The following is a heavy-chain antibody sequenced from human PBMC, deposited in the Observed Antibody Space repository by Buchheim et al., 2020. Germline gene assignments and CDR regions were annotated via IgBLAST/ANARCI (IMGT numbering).Heavy chain of an antibody. CDR1: GGSFSGYY. V-gene: IGHV4-34*01. J-gene: IGHJ4*02. Sequence: QVQLQQWGAGLLKPSETLSLTCAVYGGSFSGYYWSWIRQPPGKGLEWIGEINHSGSTNYNPSLKSRATISVATPKNTSSLKLSSVTAADTAVYYCARGRMLYRVFDYWGQGTL. CDR2: INHSGST. D-gene: IGHD2-8*01. CDR3: ARGRMLYRVFDY.